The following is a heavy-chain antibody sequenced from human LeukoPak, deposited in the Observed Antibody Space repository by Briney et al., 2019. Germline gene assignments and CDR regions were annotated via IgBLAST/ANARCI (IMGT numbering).Heavy chain of an antibody. CDR2: SQYSGSA. CDR1: GAFVSSNNYY. CDR3: ARSTTNSDY. Sequence: PSETLSLTCTVSGAFVSSNNYYWSWIRQPPGKGLEWIVSSQYSGSARYNPSLKGRVTISVDTSKNQFSLKLSSVTAADTAVYYCARSTTNSDYWGQGTLVTVSS. D-gene: IGHD4-17*01. J-gene: IGHJ4*02. V-gene: IGHV4-39*07.